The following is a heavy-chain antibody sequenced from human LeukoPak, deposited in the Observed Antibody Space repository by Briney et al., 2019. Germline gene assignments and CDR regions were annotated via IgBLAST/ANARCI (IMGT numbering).Heavy chain of an antibody. V-gene: IGHV3-23*01. CDR3: ARNEYETLDY. J-gene: IGHJ4*02. CDR2: TVGNGGST. D-gene: IGHD2/OR15-2a*01. CDR1: GFTFSSYA. Sequence: PGGSLRLSCAASGFTFSSYAMSWVRQPPGKGLEWVSATVGNGGSTYYADSVKGRFTVSRDNSKNTLYLQMNSLRAEDTALYYCARNEYETLDYWGQGTLVTVSS.